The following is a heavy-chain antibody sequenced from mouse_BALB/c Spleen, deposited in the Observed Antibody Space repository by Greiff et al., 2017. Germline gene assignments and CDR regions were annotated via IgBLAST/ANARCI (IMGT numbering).Heavy chain of an antibody. CDR2: IDPYNGGT. Sequence: EVQLVESGPELGKPGASVKISCKASGYSFTGYNMYWVKQSHRKSLEWIGYIDPYNGGTSYNQKSKGKATLTVDKSSSTAYMHLNSLTSEDSAIYYCARWDYYGSSLDYWGQGTTLTVSS. CDR1: GYSFTGYN. CDR3: ARWDYYGSSLDY. D-gene: IGHD1-1*01. V-gene: IGHV1S135*01. J-gene: IGHJ2*01.